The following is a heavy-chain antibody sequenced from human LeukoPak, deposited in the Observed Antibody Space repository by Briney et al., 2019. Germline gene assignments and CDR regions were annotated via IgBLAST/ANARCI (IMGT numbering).Heavy chain of an antibody. Sequence: GGSLRLSCAASGFTFSNYWMHWVRQAPGKGLVWVSRINSDGINTSYADSVKGRFTISRDNAKNTLNLQMNSLRAEDTAVYYCVRGVRGVDYYYYYMDVWGKGTTVTISS. CDR2: INSDGINT. J-gene: IGHJ6*03. CDR1: GFTFSNYW. D-gene: IGHD3-10*01. V-gene: IGHV3-74*01. CDR3: VRGVRGVDYYYYYMDV.